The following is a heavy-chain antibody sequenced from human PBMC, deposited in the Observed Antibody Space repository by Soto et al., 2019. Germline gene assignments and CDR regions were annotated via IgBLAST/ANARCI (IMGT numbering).Heavy chain of an antibody. CDR2: IDYSGNI. CDR3: ARHMHNQGFEYYFDS. J-gene: IGHJ4*02. D-gene: IGHD3-9*01. CDR1: GGSITSSGSA. V-gene: IGHV4-39*01. Sequence: QLQLQESGPGLVKPSETLSLTCNASGGSITSSGSAWGWIRQSPGKGLEWIGTIDYSGNINYIPSLKRRTPDSGDTSKSQIPLNLSPVPAADTAVYYGARHMHNQGFEYYFDSWGQGTLVTVSS.